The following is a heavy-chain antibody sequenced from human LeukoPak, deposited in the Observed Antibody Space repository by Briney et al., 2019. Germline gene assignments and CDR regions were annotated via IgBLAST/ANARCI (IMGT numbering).Heavy chain of an antibody. D-gene: IGHD3-9*01. V-gene: IGHV3-30*03. CDR2: MSHGGSNK. CDR1: GFSFNNYG. Sequence: GRYLTLYCAASGFSFNNYGMLRLRQAPGKGLEWMATMSHGGSNKYYADPVKGRFTIPGDNSKNTLYLQMSSLRAEDTAVYYCARDRTDGLRYSWGLDVWGKGTTVTVSS. J-gene: IGHJ6*04. CDR3: ARDRTDGLRYSWGLDV.